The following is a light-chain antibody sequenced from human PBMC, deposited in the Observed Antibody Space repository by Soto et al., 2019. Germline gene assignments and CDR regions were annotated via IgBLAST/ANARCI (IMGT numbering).Light chain of an antibody. Sequence: QSALTQPASVSGSPGQSITISCTGSSSDIGAFNYVAWYQQHPGKAPKLIIHGDTNRPSGVSSRFSGSKSDYTASLTISGLQAEDEADYYCSSYTTAFFYVFGTGTKLTVL. J-gene: IGLJ1*01. CDR3: SSYTTAFFYV. CDR2: GDT. V-gene: IGLV2-14*01. CDR1: SSDIGAFNY.